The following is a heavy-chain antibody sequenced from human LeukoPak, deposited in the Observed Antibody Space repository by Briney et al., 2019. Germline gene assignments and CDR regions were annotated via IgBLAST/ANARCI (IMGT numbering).Heavy chain of an antibody. V-gene: IGHV1-2*02. CDR1: GGTFSSYA. Sequence: ASVKVSCKASGGTFSSYAISWVRQAPGQGLEWMGWINPNSGGTNYAQKFQGRVTMTRDTSISTAYMELSRLRSDDTAVYYCARPYCSSGSCYWFDPWGQGTLVTVSS. D-gene: IGHD2-15*01. CDR3: ARPYCSSGSCYWFDP. CDR2: INPNSGGT. J-gene: IGHJ5*02.